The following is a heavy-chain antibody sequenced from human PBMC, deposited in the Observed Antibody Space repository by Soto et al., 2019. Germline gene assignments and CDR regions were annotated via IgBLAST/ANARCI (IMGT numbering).Heavy chain of an antibody. CDR3: SKPTRGYYAFDI. D-gene: IGHD3-22*01. Sequence: EVQLLESGGGLVQSGGSLRLSCAASGFTFSSYAMHWVRQAPGKGLEWVAAIRGSGGNTYYSDSVQGRFTNSRDNSKNTLYLQMNSLNASDTAVYYCSKPTRGYYAFDIWGQGTMVTVSS. V-gene: IGHV3-23*01. CDR1: GFTFSSYA. J-gene: IGHJ3*02. CDR2: IRGSGGNT.